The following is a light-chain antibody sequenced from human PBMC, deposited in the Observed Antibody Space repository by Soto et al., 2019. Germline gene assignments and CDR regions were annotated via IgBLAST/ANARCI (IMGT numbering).Light chain of an antibody. CDR2: GAS. CDR1: QSVSAN. Sequence: EIVMTQSPATLSVSPGERATLSCRASQSVSANLAWYQQKSGQAPRLLIYGASTRATGFPARFSGSGSGTEFTLTISSLQSEDLAVYYCQQYNNWPLTFGGGTKVEIK. CDR3: QQYNNWPLT. J-gene: IGKJ4*02. V-gene: IGKV3-15*01.